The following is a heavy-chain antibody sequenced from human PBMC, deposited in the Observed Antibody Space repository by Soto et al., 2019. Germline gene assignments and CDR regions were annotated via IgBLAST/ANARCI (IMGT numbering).Heavy chain of an antibody. J-gene: IGHJ6*02. CDR2: IYPVDSDT. CDR3: ATHGLRVYYDNSDYYNYGMSV. D-gene: IGHD3-22*01. V-gene: IGHV5-51*01. CDR1: VYSFTIYW. Sequence: GDSLQISCKGSVYSFTIYWIGWVRQMPGKGLESMGIIYPVDSDTRYSPSFQGQVTISGDKSISTAYLQWSSLKASDIAMYYCATHGLRVYYDNSDYYNYGMSVCGQGTTVTVSS.